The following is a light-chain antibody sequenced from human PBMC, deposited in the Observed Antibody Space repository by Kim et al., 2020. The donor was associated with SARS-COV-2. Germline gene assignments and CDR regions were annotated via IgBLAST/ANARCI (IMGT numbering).Light chain of an antibody. CDR2: TAS. CDR1: QSVRSNY. CDR3: QQYGSSPRT. V-gene: IGKV3-20*01. Sequence: CPGERATLSCRASQSVRSNYLALYQQKPGQAPRLLIYTASNRATGIPDRFSGSGSGTDFTLSITRLEPEDFAVYYCQQYGSSPRTFGQGTKVDIK. J-gene: IGKJ1*01.